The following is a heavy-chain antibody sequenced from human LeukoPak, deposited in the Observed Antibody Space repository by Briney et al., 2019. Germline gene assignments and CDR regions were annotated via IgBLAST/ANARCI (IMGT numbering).Heavy chain of an antibody. Sequence: SQTLSLTCAVSGGSISSGGYSWSWIRQPPGKGLEWIGYIYHSGSTYYNPSLKSRVTISVDTSKNQFSLKLSSVTAADTAMYYCARGGYDGTDFDYWGQGTLVTVSS. CDR2: IYHSGST. CDR1: GGSISSGGYS. CDR3: ARGGYDGTDFDY. D-gene: IGHD3-22*01. V-gene: IGHV4-30-2*01. J-gene: IGHJ4*02.